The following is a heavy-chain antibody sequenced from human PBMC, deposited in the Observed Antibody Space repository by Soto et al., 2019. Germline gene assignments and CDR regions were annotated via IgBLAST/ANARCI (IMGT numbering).Heavy chain of an antibody. J-gene: IGHJ5*02. Sequence: QVQLVQSGAEVKKPGSSVKVSCKASGGTFSSYAISWVRQAPGQGLEWMGGIIPIFGTANYAQKFQGRVTITADESPSTVSMEVGSLRSEDKVVYYCARGGRGYCSSTSCYKWRDWFDPWGQGTLVTVSS. CDR1: GGTFSSYA. V-gene: IGHV1-69*01. CDR3: ARGGRGYCSSTSCYKWRDWFDP. CDR2: IIPIFGTA. D-gene: IGHD2-2*02.